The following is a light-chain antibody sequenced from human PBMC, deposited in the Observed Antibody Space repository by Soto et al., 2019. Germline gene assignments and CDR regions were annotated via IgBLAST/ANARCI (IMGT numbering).Light chain of an antibody. CDR3: QQVNSYPLT. CDR1: QDISNY. Sequence: DIQLTQSPSFLSASVGDRVTITCRASQDISNYLAWYQQKPGKAPKFLIYGTSTLQSGVASRFSGSGSGTDSTFTIRSLQPEDFATYYCQQVNSYPLTFGGGTKVDIK. J-gene: IGKJ4*01. CDR2: GTS. V-gene: IGKV1-9*01.